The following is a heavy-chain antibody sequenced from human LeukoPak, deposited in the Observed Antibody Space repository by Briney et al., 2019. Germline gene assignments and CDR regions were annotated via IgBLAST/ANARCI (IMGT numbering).Heavy chain of an antibody. CDR1: GGSISHYY. V-gene: IGHV4-59*01. J-gene: IGHJ6*02. CDR2: IYYSGTT. D-gene: IGHD4-17*01. CDR3: AREDPQTTVPEGMDV. Sequence: KASETLSLTCTVSGGSISHYYWSWIRQSPGKGREWIGYIYYSGTTNYNPSLKSRVTISVDTSRNQFSLQLRSVTAADAAVYYCAREDPQTTVPEGMDVWGQGTTVIVSS.